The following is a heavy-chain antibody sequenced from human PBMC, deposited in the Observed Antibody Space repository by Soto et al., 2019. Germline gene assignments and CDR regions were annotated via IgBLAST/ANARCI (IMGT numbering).Heavy chain of an antibody. D-gene: IGHD2-8*01. J-gene: IGHJ4*02. CDR3: ARDRGYCANGVCFRYDY. CDR1: GYTFTSYG. Sequence: ASVKVSCKASGYTFTSYGISWVRQAPGQGLEWMGWVSAYNGDTNYAQNFQGRVTMTTDTSTSTAYMDLRSLRSDDTATYCCARDRGYCANGVCFRYDYWGQGTLVTVSS. CDR2: VSAYNGDT. V-gene: IGHV1-18*01.